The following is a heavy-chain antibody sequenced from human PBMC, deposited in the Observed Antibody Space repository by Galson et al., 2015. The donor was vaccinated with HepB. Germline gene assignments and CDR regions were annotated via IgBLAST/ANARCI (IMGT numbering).Heavy chain of an antibody. CDR2: ISSSSSYI. J-gene: IGHJ5*02. D-gene: IGHD1-26*01. CDR1: GFTFSSYS. V-gene: IGHV3-21*01. CDR3: ARDTGWEAAINWFDP. Sequence: SLRLSCAASGFTFSSYSMNWVRQAPGKGLEWVSSISSSSSYIYYADSVKGRFTISRDNAKNSLYLQMNSLRAEGTAVYYCARDTGWEAAINWFDPWGQGTLVTVSS.